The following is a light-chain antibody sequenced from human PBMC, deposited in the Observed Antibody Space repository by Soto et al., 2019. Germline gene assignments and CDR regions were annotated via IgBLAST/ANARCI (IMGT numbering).Light chain of an antibody. CDR1: SSDVGAYDY. CDR3: SSYTSTSTYV. Sequence: QSALTQAASVSGSPGQSITISCTGTSSDVGAYDYVSWYQQHPGKAPKFMIYEVTNRPPGVSHRFSGSKSGNTASLTISGLQAEDEADYYCSSYTSTSTYVFGTGTKLTVL. J-gene: IGLJ1*01. V-gene: IGLV2-14*01. CDR2: EVT.